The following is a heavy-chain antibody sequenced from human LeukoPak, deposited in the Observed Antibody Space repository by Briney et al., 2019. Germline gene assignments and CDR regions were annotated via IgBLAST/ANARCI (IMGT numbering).Heavy chain of an antibody. CDR2: INPNSGGT. V-gene: IGHV1-2*02. D-gene: IGHD6-19*01. J-gene: IGHJ4*02. CDR1: GYTFTGYY. Sequence: ASVKVSCKASGYTFTGYYMHWVRQAPGQGLEWMGWINPNSGGTKYAQKFQGRVTMTRDMSTSTVYVELSSLRSEDTAVYYCARDRDPIAVAGNREFDYWGQGTLVTVSS. CDR3: ARDRDPIAVAGNREFDY.